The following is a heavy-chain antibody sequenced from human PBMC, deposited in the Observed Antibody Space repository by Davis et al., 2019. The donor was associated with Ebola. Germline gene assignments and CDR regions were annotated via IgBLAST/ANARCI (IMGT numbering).Heavy chain of an antibody. CDR1: GGSISSYY. D-gene: IGHD5-24*01. CDR3: AGAWGDGYNRYFDY. V-gene: IGHV4-59*08. CDR2: IYYSGST. Sequence: SETLSLTCTVSGGSISSYYWSWIRQPPGKGLEWIGYIYYSGSTNYNPSLKSRVTISVDTSKNQFSLKLSSVTAADTAVYYCAGAWGDGYNRYFDYWGQGTLVTVSS. J-gene: IGHJ4*02.